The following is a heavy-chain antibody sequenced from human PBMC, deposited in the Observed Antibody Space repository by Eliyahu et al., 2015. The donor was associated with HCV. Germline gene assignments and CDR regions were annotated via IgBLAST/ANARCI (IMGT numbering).Heavy chain of an antibody. V-gene: IGHV4-59*01. CDR1: GGSISSYY. CDR3: ARVGGAYDFWSGYYDY. D-gene: IGHD3-3*01. Sequence: QVQLQESGPGLVKPSETLSLTCTVSGGSISSYYWSWIRQPPGKGLEWIGYIYYSGSTNYNPSLKSRVTISVDTSKNQFSLKLSSVTAADTAVYYCARVGGAYDFWSGYYDYWGQGTLVTVSS. J-gene: IGHJ4*02. CDR2: IYYSGST.